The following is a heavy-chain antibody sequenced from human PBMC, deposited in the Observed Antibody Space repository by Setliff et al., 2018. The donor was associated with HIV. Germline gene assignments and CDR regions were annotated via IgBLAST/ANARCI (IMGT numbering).Heavy chain of an antibody. V-gene: IGHV3-21*01. CDR3: VRSLSGNSSTYYWAFDF. Sequence: GGSLRLSCVTSGFTFTSHSMNWVRLRPGKGLEWVASISGGGTYTHYADSVRGRFTVSRDNAKNSLWLQLDSLKVEDTALYFCVRSLSGNSSTYYWAFDFWGQGAPVTVSS. D-gene: IGHD3-22*01. CDR1: GFTFTSHS. J-gene: IGHJ4*02. CDR2: ISGGGTYT.